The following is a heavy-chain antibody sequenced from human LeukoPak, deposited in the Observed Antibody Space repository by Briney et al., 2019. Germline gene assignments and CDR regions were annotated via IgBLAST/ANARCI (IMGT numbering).Heavy chain of an antibody. CDR1: GGSISSSSYY. CDR3: ARSICSSTSCYTGDDY. D-gene: IGHD2-2*02. CDR2: IYYSGST. Sequence: SSETLSLTCTVSGGSISSSSYYWGWIRQPPGKGLEWIGSIYYSGSTYYNPSLKSRVTISVDTSKNQFSLKLSSVTAADTAVYYCARSICSSTSCYTGDDYWGQGTLVTVSS. V-gene: IGHV4-39*01. J-gene: IGHJ4*02.